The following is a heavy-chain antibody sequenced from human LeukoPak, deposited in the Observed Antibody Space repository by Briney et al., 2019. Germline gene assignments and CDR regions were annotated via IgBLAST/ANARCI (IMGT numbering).Heavy chain of an antibody. CDR3: ARARGPIVGATKGNWFDP. D-gene: IGHD1-26*01. V-gene: IGHV4-39*07. CDR2: INHSGST. Sequence: SETLSLTCTVSGGSISSGGYYWSWIRQPPGKGLEWIGEINHSGSTNYNPSLKSRVTISVDTSKNQFSLKLSSVTAADTAVYYCARARGPIVGATKGNWFDPWGQGTLVTVSS. CDR1: GGSISSGGYY. J-gene: IGHJ5*02.